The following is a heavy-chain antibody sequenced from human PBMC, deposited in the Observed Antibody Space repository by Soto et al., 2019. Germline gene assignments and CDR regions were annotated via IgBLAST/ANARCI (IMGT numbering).Heavy chain of an antibody. CDR2: ILVAGSQ. Sequence: PGESLRLSCAVSGFICSSYDMSWVRQAPGKGLAWVSTILVAGSQHYEDSVQGRFTISRDTSKNTVFLYMNSLTAGDTAVYYCAKATATGGGAFEIYGQGTMVTVSS. D-gene: IGHD2-8*02. V-gene: IGHV3-23*01. J-gene: IGHJ3*02. CDR3: AKATATGGGAFEI. CDR1: GFICSSYD.